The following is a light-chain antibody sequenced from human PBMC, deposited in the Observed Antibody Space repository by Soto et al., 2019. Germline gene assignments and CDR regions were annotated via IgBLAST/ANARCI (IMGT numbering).Light chain of an antibody. CDR3: NSYTSSSTFV. CDR1: SSDAGGYNY. Sequence: QSVLTQPASVSGSPGQSITISCTGTSSDAGGYNYVSWYQQHPGKAPKLMMYEVTNRPSGVSNRFSGSRSGNTASLTISGLQSEDEAEYYCNSYTSSSTFVFGTGTKLTVL. V-gene: IGLV2-14*01. CDR2: EVT. J-gene: IGLJ1*01.